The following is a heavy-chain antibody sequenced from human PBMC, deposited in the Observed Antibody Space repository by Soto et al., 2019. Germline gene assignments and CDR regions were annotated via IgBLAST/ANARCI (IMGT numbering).Heavy chain of an antibody. CDR2: ISAKSKYI. CDR1: GFTFSTYT. CDR3: ARTQSCDGVHCYSTPFDY. D-gene: IGHD2-21*02. Sequence: GGSLRLSCAASGFTFSTYTMNWVRQAPGQGLEWVSCISAKSKYIYYANSVQGRFTISRDDAQNSLILQLSSLRAEDTAVYYCARTQSCDGVHCYSTPFDYWGRGT. V-gene: IGHV3-21*01. J-gene: IGHJ4*02.